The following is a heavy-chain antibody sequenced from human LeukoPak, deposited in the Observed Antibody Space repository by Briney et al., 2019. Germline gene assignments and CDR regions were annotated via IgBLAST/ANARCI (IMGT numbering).Heavy chain of an antibody. J-gene: IGHJ4*02. CDR3: AHLLFSPYCGGDCYAATSDY. CDR1: GFTFSSYW. CDR2: INSDGSST. D-gene: IGHD2-21*02. Sequence: PGGSLRLSCAASGFTFSSYWMHWVRQAPGKGLVWVSRINSDGSSTSYADSVKGRFTISRDNAKNTLYLQMNSLRAEDTAVYYCAHLLFSPYCGGDCYAATSDYWGQGTRVTVSS. V-gene: IGHV3-74*01.